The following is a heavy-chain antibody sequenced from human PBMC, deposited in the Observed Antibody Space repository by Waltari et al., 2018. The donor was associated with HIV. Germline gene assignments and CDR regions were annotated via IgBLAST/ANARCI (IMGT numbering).Heavy chain of an antibody. CDR2: IDSGGGT. V-gene: IGHV3-66*01. Sequence: EVQVVESGGGLVQPGGSLRLSCAASGFTVSSNYMSWVRQAPGKGLEWVSVIDSGGGTYYADSVKGRFIISRDNSKNTVYLQMNSVTAEDTAVYHCARDIGPAMGYDSRGPDAFDMWGQGTMVTVSS. CDR3: ARDIGPAMGYDSRGPDAFDM. D-gene: IGHD3-22*01. J-gene: IGHJ3*02. CDR1: GFTVSSNY.